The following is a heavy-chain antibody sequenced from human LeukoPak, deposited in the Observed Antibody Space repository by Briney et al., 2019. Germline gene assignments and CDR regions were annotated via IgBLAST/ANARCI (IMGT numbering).Heavy chain of an antibody. J-gene: IGHJ4*02. CDR3: AKGKRYPDY. D-gene: IGHD1-1*01. CDR2: LNLDGSDK. Sequence: GGSLRLSCVVSGFTFSESWMSWVRQAPGKGLGWVASLNLDGSDKYYVDSVKGRFTISRDNAKNSLYLQMDSLRVEDTAVYYCAKGKRYPDYWGQGTLVTFSS. CDR1: GFTFSESW. V-gene: IGHV3-7*03.